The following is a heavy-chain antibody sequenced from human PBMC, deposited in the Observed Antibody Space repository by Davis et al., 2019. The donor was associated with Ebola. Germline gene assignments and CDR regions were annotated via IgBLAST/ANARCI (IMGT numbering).Heavy chain of an antibody. J-gene: IGHJ4*02. CDR2: IYYSGST. Sequence: SETLSLTCTVSGGSISSSSYYWGWNRQPPGKGLEWIGIIYYSGSTYYNQYFKSRVTISVDTSKNQFSLKLSSVTAADTAVYYCANRIAAAGFDYWGQGNLVTVSS. CDR3: ANRIAAAGFDY. V-gene: IGHV4-39*01. D-gene: IGHD6-13*01. CDR1: GGSISSSSYY.